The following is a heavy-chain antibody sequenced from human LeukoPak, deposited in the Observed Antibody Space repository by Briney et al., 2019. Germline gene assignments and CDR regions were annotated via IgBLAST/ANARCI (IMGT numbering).Heavy chain of an antibody. CDR1: CYSINSGYY. Sequence: SETLSLTCTVSCYSINSGYYWGWVRQPPGKGLEWIGGIYHIGTTYYNPSLKSRVTISVDTSKNQFSLKLSSVTAADTAVYYCARLVGDCSGGSCYDYYYMDVWGKGTTVTVSS. D-gene: IGHD2-15*01. CDR2: IYHIGTT. V-gene: IGHV4-38-2*02. CDR3: ARLVGDCSGGSCYDYYYMDV. J-gene: IGHJ6*03.